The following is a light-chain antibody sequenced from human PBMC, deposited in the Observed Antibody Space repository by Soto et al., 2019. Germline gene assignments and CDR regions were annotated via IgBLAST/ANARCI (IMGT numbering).Light chain of an antibody. J-gene: IGKJ5*01. V-gene: IGKV1-39*01. CDR1: QSISSY. CDR3: QKSYSTPIT. CDR2: AAS. Sequence: TQMNQSPSSLSAFVGDRVTIRCRASQSISSYLNWYQQKPGKAPKLLIYAASSLQSGVPSRFSGSGSGTDFTLTISSLQPEDFATYYCQKSYSTPITVGKGTRLEIK.